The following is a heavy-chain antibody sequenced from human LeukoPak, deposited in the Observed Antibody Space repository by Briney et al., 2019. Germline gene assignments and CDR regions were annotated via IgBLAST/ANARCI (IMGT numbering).Heavy chain of an antibody. V-gene: IGHV4-34*01. CDR2: INHSGST. Sequence: SETLSLTCAVYGGSFSGYYWSWIRQPPGKGLEWSGEINHSGSTNYNPSLKTRVTISVDTSKNQFSLKLSSVTAADTAVYYCASRMIVVVSYYFDYWGQGTLVTVSS. CDR1: GGSFSGYY. J-gene: IGHJ4*02. D-gene: IGHD3-22*01. CDR3: ASRMIVVVSYYFDY.